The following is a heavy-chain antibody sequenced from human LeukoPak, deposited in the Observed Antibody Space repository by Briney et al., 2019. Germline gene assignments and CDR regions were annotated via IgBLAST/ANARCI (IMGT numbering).Heavy chain of an antibody. J-gene: IGHJ4*02. V-gene: IGHV3-30*18. D-gene: IGHD3-16*01. CDR1: GFTFSSYG. CDR3: EKDRPDGGEGFFDY. Sequence: GGSLRLFCAAAGFTFSSYGMHWVRQTPGKGLEWVAVISYDGSNKYYADSVKGRFTISRDNSKNTLNLQMNSLRAEDTAVYYCEKDRPDGGEGFFDYGGQGTLVTVPS. CDR2: ISYDGSNK.